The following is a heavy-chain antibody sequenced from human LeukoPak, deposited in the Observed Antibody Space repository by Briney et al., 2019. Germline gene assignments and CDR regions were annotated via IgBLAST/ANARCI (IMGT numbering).Heavy chain of an antibody. CDR3: ASSGTVAGTGDY. D-gene: IGHD6-19*01. Sequence: GASVKVSCKASGYTFTSYYMHWVRQAPGQGLEWMGIINPSGGSTSYAQKFQGRVTMTRDTSTSTVYMELSSLRSEDTAVYYCASSGTVAGTGDYWGQGTLVTVSS. CDR1: GYTFTSYY. V-gene: IGHV1-46*01. J-gene: IGHJ4*02. CDR2: INPSGGST.